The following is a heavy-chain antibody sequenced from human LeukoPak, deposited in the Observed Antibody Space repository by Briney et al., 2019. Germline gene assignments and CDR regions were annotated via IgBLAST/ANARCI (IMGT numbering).Heavy chain of an antibody. Sequence: GGSLRLSCAAAGFTFSSYAMHWVRQAPGKGLEWVAVISLDGSDKFYADSVKGRFTISRDNSRNTLYLQMNSLRAEDTAVYYCARDARIPYYFGSGSYYFPDYWGQGTLVTVSS. CDR2: ISLDGSDK. CDR1: GFTFSSYA. J-gene: IGHJ4*02. V-gene: IGHV3-30*04. D-gene: IGHD3-10*01. CDR3: ARDARIPYYFGSGSYYFPDY.